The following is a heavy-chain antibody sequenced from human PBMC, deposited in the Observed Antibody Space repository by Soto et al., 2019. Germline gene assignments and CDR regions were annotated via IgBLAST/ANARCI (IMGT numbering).Heavy chain of an antibody. D-gene: IGHD3-3*01. J-gene: IGHJ4*02. CDR1: GFTFSSYA. Sequence: PGGSLRLSCAASGFTFSSYAMSWVRQAPGKGLEWVSAISGSGGSTYYADSVKGRFTISRDNSKNTLYLQMNSLRAEDTAVYYCAKDSHYDFWSGYPSFDYWGQGTLVTVSS. V-gene: IGHV3-23*01. CDR2: ISGSGGST. CDR3: AKDSHYDFWSGYPSFDY.